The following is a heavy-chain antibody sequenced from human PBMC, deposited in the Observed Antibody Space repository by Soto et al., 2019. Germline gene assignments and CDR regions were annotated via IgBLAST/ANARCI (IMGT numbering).Heavy chain of an antibody. CDR3: ALHCNQLLCRYGMDV. D-gene: IGHD2-2*01. CDR1: GGTFSSYA. CDR2: IIPIFGTA. J-gene: IGHJ6*02. Sequence: QVQLVQSGAEVKKPGSSVKVSCKASGGTFSSYAISWVRQAPGQGLEWMGGIIPIFGTANYAQKFKGRVTITADGSTGTAYMELSSLSSEDTAVYYCALHCNQLLCRYGMDVWGQGTTVTVSS. V-gene: IGHV1-69*12.